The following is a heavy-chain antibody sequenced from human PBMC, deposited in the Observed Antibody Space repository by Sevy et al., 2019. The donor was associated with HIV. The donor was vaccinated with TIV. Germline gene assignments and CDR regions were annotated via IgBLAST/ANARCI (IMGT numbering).Heavy chain of an antibody. Sequence: ASVKVSCKASGYTFSDYYIHWVRQAPGQGLEWMAWINPNDGVTHYAQRFQGGVTLTRDTSVSTAYMELRGLRYDDTAIYYCARLTTRPTSDLYGMDVGGQGTPVTVSS. CDR2: INPNDGVT. J-gene: IGHJ6*02. CDR3: ARLTTRPTSDLYGMDV. V-gene: IGHV1-2*02. CDR1: GYTFSDYY. D-gene: IGHD4-17*01.